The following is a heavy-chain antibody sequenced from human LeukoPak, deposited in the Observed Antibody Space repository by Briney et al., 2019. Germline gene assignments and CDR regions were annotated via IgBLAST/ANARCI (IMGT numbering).Heavy chain of an antibody. J-gene: IGHJ3*02. V-gene: IGHV4-59*12. CDR1: GGSISSYY. CDR2: IYYSGST. CDR3: ARVRRHYDFWSGYYICAFDI. D-gene: IGHD3-3*01. Sequence: KPSETLSLTCTVSGGSISSYYWSWIRQPPGKGLEWSGYIYYSGSTYYNPSLKSRVTISVDTSKNQFSLKLSSVTAADTAVYYCARVRRHYDFWSGYYICAFDIWGQGTMVTVSS.